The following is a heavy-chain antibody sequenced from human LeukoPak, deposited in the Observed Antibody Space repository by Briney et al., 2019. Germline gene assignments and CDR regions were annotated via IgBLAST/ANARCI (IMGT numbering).Heavy chain of an antibody. V-gene: IGHV3-66*01. CDR2: IYSGGST. Sequence: GGSLRLSCAASEFSVGSNYMTWVRQAPGKGLEWVSLIYSGGSTYYADSVKGRFTISRDNSKNTLYLQMNSLRAEDTAVYYCARDAAHYDFWSGYYTDAFDIWGQGTMVTVSS. CDR1: EFSVGSNY. CDR3: ARDAAHYDFWSGYYTDAFDI. D-gene: IGHD3-3*01. J-gene: IGHJ3*02.